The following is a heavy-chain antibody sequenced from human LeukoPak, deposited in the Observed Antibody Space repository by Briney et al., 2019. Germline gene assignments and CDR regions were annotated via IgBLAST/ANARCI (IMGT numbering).Heavy chain of an antibody. CDR2: IYYSGST. Sequence: SETLSLTCTVSGGSISSYYWSWIRQPPGKGLEWIGYIYYSGSTNYNPSLKSRVTISVDTSKNQFSLKLSCVTAADTAVYYCASARDSGSSRSLFDYWGQGTLVTVSS. CDR1: GGSISSYY. V-gene: IGHV4-59*01. J-gene: IGHJ4*02. CDR3: ASARDSGSSRSLFDY. D-gene: IGHD1-26*01.